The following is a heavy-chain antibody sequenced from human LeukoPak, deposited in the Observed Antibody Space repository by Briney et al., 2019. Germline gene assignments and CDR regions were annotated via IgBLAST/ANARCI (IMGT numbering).Heavy chain of an antibody. CDR3: ARGPTLIGVAGTWPLDY. Sequence: PGGSLRLSCAASGFTFSDYSMKWVRQAPGKGLEWVSSISSARSYKYYGDSVKGRVTISRDNAKNSLYLQMNSLRVEDTAVYYCARGPTLIGVAGTWPLDYWGQGTLVIVSS. V-gene: IGHV3-21*01. J-gene: IGHJ4*02. CDR2: ISSARSYK. D-gene: IGHD6-19*01. CDR1: GFTFSDYS.